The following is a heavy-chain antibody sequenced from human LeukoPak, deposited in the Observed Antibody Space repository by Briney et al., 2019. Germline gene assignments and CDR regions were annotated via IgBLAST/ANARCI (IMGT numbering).Heavy chain of an antibody. D-gene: IGHD6-19*01. CDR2: IGVGGDT. J-gene: IGHJ3*02. CDR3: VRGGIRLAGLDAFDI. CDR1: GFTFSKYD. V-gene: IGHV3-13*01. Sequence: GGSLRLSCAASGFTFSKYDIYWVRQTTGKGLEGVSAIGVGGDTKYTDSVKGRFTISRENGKESLYLHMNSLSAEDTAVYYCVRGGIRLAGLDAFDIWGQGTVVAVFS.